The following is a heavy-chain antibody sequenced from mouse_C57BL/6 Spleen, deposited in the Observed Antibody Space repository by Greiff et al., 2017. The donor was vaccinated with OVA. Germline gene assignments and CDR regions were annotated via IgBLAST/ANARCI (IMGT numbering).Heavy chain of an antibody. D-gene: IGHD2-4*01. J-gene: IGHJ2*01. CDR3: ARKRGGDYDLCFDY. CDR2: IDPSDSYT. V-gene: IGHV1-50*01. Sequence: QVQLQQPGAELVKPGASVKLSCKASGYTFTSYWMQWVKQRPGQGLEWIGEIDPSDSYTNYNQKFKGKATLTVDTSSSTAYMQLSSLTSEDSAVYYCARKRGGDYDLCFDYWGQGTTLTVSS. CDR1: GYTFTSYW.